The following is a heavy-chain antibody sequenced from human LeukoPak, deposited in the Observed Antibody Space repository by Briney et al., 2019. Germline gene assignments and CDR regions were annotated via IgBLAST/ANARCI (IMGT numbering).Heavy chain of an antibody. CDR3: AREGDTVMARRYFDY. V-gene: IGHV1-46*01. CDR2: INPSGGST. Sequence: ASVKVSCKASGYTXTSYYMHWVRQAPGQGLEWMAVINPSGGSTSYAQKFQGRVTMTRDTSTTTVYMELSSLRSEDTAVYYCAREGDTVMARRYFDYWGQGTLVTVSS. CDR1: GYTXTSYY. D-gene: IGHD5-18*01. J-gene: IGHJ4*02.